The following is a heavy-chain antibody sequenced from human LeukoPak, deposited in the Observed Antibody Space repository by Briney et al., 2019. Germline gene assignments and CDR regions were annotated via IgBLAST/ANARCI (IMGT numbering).Heavy chain of an antibody. V-gene: IGHV1-46*01. CDR3: ARNGVVVTEGYYYYYMDV. Sequence: ASVKVSCKTSGYTFTDYYIHWVRQAPGQGLEWMGIINPSGGRASYAQKFQGRVTMTRDMSTSTVYMELSSLRSEDTAVYYCARNGVVVTEGYYYYYMDVWGKGTTVTVSS. J-gene: IGHJ6*03. CDR2: INPSGGRA. D-gene: IGHD3-22*01. CDR1: GYTFTDYY.